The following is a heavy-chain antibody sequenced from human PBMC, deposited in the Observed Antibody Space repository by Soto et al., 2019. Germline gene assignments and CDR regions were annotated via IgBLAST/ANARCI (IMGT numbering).Heavy chain of an antibody. CDR3: ASHRGNTFGPYDD. Sequence: SETLCLTCAVAGASISGGNWWSWVRQSPGKGLEWIGEIYHSGSTNHNPSLKSRVIISVDKSRNQFSLKLSSVTAADTAVYFCASHRGNTFGPYDDWGQGTQVTVSS. CDR2: IYHSGST. CDR1: GASISGGNW. D-gene: IGHD3-16*01. V-gene: IGHV4-4*02. J-gene: IGHJ4*01.